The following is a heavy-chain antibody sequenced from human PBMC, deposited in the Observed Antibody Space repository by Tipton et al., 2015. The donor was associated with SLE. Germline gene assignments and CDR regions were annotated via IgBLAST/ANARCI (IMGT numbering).Heavy chain of an antibody. V-gene: IGHV4-39*07. J-gene: IGHJ3*02. D-gene: IGHD6-13*01. CDR1: GGSISSSSYY. CDR3: ASYGGSSWGDAFDI. CDR2: IYYSGST. Sequence: GSLRLSCTVSGGSISSSSYYWGWIRQPPGKGLEWIGSIYYSGSTYYNPSLKSRVTISVDTSKNQFSLKLSSVTAADTAVYYCASYGGSSWGDAFDIWGQGTTVTVSS.